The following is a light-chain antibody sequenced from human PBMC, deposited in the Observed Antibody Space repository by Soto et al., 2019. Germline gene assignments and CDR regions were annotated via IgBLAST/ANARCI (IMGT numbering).Light chain of an antibody. Sequence: DIVMTQSPDSLAVSLGERATINCKSGQSVLYSSNNKNYLAWYQQKPGQPPKLLIYWASTRESGVPDRFSGSGSGTDFTLTISSLQAEDVAIYFCQQYYSRPLTFGGGTKVDIK. CDR1: QSVLYSSNNKNY. CDR3: QQYYSRPLT. CDR2: WAS. V-gene: IGKV4-1*01. J-gene: IGKJ4*01.